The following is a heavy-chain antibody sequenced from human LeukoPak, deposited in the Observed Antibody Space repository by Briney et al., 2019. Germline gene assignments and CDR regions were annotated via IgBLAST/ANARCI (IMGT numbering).Heavy chain of an antibody. CDR2: IIPIFGTA. CDR3: ARSAQLGGRYYFDY. J-gene: IGHJ4*02. Sequence: EASVKVSCKASGGTFSSYAISWVRQAPGQGLEWMGGIIPIFGTANYAQKFQGRVTITTDESTSTAYMELSSLRSEDTAVYYCARSAQLGGRYYFDYWGQGTLVTVSS. CDR1: GGTFSSYA. D-gene: IGHD6-6*01. V-gene: IGHV1-69*05.